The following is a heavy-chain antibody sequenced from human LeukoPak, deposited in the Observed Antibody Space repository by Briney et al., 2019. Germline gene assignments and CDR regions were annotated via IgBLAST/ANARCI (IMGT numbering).Heavy chain of an antibody. V-gene: IGHV3-13*04. CDR1: GCTSSTYD. D-gene: IGHD2-21*01. J-gene: IGHJ2*01. Sequence: PGGSLRLSCVDPGCTSSTYDIHWVRQTTEKSRERVSAIDAAVGKYYPDSEKGRFTICRENAKNYFYLQMHSLRAEDTAVYYCAREGFCGGECPGYFDFWGRGTLVTVSS. CDR2: IDAAVGK. CDR3: AREGFCGGECPGYFDF.